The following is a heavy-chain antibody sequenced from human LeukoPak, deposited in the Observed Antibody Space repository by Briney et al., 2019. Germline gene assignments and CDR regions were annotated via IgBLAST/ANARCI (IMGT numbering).Heavy chain of an antibody. Sequence: GGSLRLSSAASGFTFSSYWMHWVRQAPGKGLVWVSRINSDGSSTSYADSVKGRFTISRDNAKNTLYLQMNSLRAEDTAVYYCARDGTQWGQIGMDVWGQGTTVTVSS. V-gene: IGHV3-74*01. J-gene: IGHJ6*02. CDR3: ARDGTQWGQIGMDV. CDR1: GFTFSSYW. CDR2: INSDGSST. D-gene: IGHD1-26*01.